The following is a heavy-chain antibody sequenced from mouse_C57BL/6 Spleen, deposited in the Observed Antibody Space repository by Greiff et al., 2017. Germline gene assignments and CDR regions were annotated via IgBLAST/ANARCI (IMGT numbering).Heavy chain of an antibody. V-gene: IGHV1-52*01. Sequence: QVQLKQPGAELVRPGSSVKLSCKASGYTFTSYWMHWVKQRPIQGLEWIGNIDPSDSETHYNQKFKDKATLTVDKSSSTAYMQLSSLTSEDSAVYYCAREDYYGSSSSFAYWGQGTLVTVSA. CDR1: GYTFTSYW. D-gene: IGHD1-1*01. CDR3: AREDYYGSSSSFAY. CDR2: IDPSDSET. J-gene: IGHJ3*01.